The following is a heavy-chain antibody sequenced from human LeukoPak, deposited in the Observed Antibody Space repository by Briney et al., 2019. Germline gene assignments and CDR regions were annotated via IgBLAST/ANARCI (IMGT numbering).Heavy chain of an antibody. CDR3: ARDRIAVAATETSFDY. D-gene: IGHD6-19*01. CDR1: GFTFSSYS. CDR2: ISSSSSYI. J-gene: IGHJ4*02. Sequence: GGSLRLSCAASGFTFSSYSMNWVRQAPGKALEWVSSISSSSSYIYYADSVKGRFTISRGNAKNSLYLEMNSLRAEDTAVYYCARDRIAVAATETSFDYWGQGTLVTVSS. V-gene: IGHV3-21*01.